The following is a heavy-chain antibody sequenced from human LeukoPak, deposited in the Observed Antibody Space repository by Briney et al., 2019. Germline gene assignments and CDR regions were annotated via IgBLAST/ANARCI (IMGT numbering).Heavy chain of an antibody. Sequence: ASVKVSCKASGYTFTGYYMHWVRQAPGQGLAWMGWINPNSGGTNYAQKFQGRVTMTRDTSISTAYMELSRLRSEDTAVYYCVRAIYDILTGQDAFDIWGQGTMVTVSS. J-gene: IGHJ3*02. CDR3: VRAIYDILTGQDAFDI. CDR1: GYTFTGYY. CDR2: INPNSGGT. D-gene: IGHD3-9*01. V-gene: IGHV1-2*02.